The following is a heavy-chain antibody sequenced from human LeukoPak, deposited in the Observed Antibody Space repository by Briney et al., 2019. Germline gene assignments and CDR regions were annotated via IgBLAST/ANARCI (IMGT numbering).Heavy chain of an antibody. CDR1: GGSISTTY. CDR2: IYYRGST. D-gene: IGHD6-13*01. Sequence: SETLSLTCTVSGGSISTTYFSWIRQPPGKGLEWIGYIYYRGSTDYNPSLKSRVSMSFDTSKRQFYLNISSVTAADTAVYYCAKGSSIGAGSWPDWGQGTLVTVSS. CDR3: AKGSSIGAGSWPD. J-gene: IGHJ4*02. V-gene: IGHV4-59*01.